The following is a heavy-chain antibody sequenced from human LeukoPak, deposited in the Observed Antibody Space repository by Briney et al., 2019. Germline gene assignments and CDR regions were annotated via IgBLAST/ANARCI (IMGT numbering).Heavy chain of an antibody. CDR1: GFTFSSYS. J-gene: IGHJ2*01. CDR3: AKDQGTAIFGMIIPDWYFDL. D-gene: IGHD3-3*01. CDR2: ISGGSNNI. Sequence: GGSLRLSCAASGFTFSSYSMNWVRQAPGKGLEWVSSISGGSNNINYAGSVKGRFTTSRDNSQNTLYLQMNSLRADDTAVYYCAKDQGTAIFGMIIPDWYFDLWGRGTLVTVSS. V-gene: IGHV3-21*04.